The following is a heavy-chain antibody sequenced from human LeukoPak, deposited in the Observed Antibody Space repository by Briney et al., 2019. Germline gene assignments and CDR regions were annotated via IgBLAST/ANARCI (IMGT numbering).Heavy chain of an antibody. CDR1: GGSFSGYY. V-gene: IGHV4-34*01. Sequence: SETLSLTCAVYGGSFSGYYWSWIRQPPGKGLEWIGEINHSGSTNYNPSLKSRVTISVDTSKNQFSLKLSSVTAADTAVYYCARDHFWSGYYLVGVVYGMDVWGQGTTVTVSS. CDR2: INHSGST. CDR3: ARDHFWSGYYLVGVVYGMDV. J-gene: IGHJ6*02. D-gene: IGHD3-3*02.